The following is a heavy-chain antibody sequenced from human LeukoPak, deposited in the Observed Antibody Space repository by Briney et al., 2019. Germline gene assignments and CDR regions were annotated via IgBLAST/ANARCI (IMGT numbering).Heavy chain of an antibody. D-gene: IGHD3-22*01. V-gene: IGHV3-30*18. CDR1: RFTFSSYA. CDR3: AKVHLTYKYDSSGYGFQDY. Sequence: GRSLRLSCAASRFTFSSYAIHWVRQAPGKGLEWVAVISYDGSTKFYADAVKGRFTISRDNSKNTLSLQMNSLRAEDTAVYYCAKVHLTYKYDSSGYGFQDYWGQGTLVTVSS. CDR2: ISYDGSTK. J-gene: IGHJ4*02.